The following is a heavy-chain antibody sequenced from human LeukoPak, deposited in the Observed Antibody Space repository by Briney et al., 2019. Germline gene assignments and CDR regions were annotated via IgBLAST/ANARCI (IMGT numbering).Heavy chain of an antibody. D-gene: IGHD1-14*01. Sequence: GASVKVSCKASGYTFTSYSISWVRQAPGQGLEWMGWISAYNGNTNYAQKLQGRVTMTTDTSTSTAYMELRSLRSDDTAVYYCARVGPWVNPDYYFYYMDVWGKGTTVTVSS. CDR1: GYTFTSYS. CDR2: ISAYNGNT. V-gene: IGHV1-18*01. J-gene: IGHJ6*03. CDR3: ARVGPWVNPDYYFYYMDV.